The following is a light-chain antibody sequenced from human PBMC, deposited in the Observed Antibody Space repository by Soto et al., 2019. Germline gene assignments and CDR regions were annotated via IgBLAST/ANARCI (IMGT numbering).Light chain of an antibody. CDR3: QQRSNWPGIT. V-gene: IGKV3D-20*02. Sequence: EIVLTQSPDTVSVSPGERVTLSCRASQNVFSNYLAWYQQKPGQAPRLLIYGASSRATGIPARFSGSGSGTEFTLAISSLQSEDYAVYYCQQRSNWPGITFGQGARLEIK. J-gene: IGKJ5*01. CDR1: QNVFSNY. CDR2: GAS.